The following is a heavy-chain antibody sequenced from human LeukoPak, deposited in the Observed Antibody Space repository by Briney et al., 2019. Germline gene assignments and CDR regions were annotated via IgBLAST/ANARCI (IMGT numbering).Heavy chain of an antibody. V-gene: IGHV3-30*02. Sequence: GGSLRLSCAASGFTFSSYGMHWVRQAPGKGLEWVTFIQYDGSNKYYADSVKGRFTISRDNAKNSLYLQMNSLRAEDTAVYYCARDLILYPGIAAAENYMDVWGKGTTVTVSS. J-gene: IGHJ6*03. CDR2: IQYDGSNK. CDR3: ARDLILYPGIAAAENYMDV. D-gene: IGHD6-13*01. CDR1: GFTFSSYG.